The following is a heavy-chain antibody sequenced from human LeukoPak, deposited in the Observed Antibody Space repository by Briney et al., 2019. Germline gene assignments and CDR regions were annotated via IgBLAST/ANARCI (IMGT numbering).Heavy chain of an antibody. CDR3: ARELGSSGYYSDY. Sequence: SETLSLTCTVSGYSISSGYYWGWIRQPPGKGLEWIGSIYHSGSTYYNPSLKSRVTISVDTSKNQFSLKLSSVTAADTAVYYCARELGSSGYYSDYWGQGTLVTVSS. CDR1: GYSISSGYY. CDR2: IYHSGST. V-gene: IGHV4-38-2*02. J-gene: IGHJ4*02. D-gene: IGHD3-22*01.